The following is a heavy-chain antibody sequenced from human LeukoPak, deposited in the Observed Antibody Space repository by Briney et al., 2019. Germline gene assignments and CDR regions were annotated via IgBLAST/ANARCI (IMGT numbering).Heavy chain of an antibody. D-gene: IGHD2-15*01. Sequence: SETLSLTCAVYGGSFSGYYWSWIRQPPGKGLEWIGEINHSGSTNYNPSLKSRVTISVDTSKNQFSLKLSSVTAVDTAVYYCARGLKTATKSGYCSGGSCRTHYYGMDVWGKGTTVTVSS. CDR2: INHSGST. J-gene: IGHJ6*04. CDR1: GGSFSGYY. V-gene: IGHV4-34*01. CDR3: ARGLKTATKSGYCSGGSCRTHYYGMDV.